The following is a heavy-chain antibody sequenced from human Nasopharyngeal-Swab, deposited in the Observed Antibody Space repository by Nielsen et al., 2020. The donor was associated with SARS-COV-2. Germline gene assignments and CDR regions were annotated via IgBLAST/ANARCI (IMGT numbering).Heavy chain of an antibody. D-gene: IGHD5-12*01. CDR1: GDTFTNSA. CDR3: ARDGEYGAYDAPDY. Sequence: SVKVSCKTSGDTFTNSAISWVRQAPGQGLEWMGGIVPALGLPNYAQKFRGRVTISADRSTTTSYLELSSLRSEDTAIYYCARDGEYGAYDAPDYWGQGTLVTVSS. V-gene: IGHV1-69*10. CDR2: IVPALGLP. J-gene: IGHJ4*02.